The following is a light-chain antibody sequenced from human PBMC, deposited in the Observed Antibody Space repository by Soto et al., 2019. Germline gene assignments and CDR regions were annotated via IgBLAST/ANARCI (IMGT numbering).Light chain of an antibody. CDR2: GAS. CDR3: QQYNNPTT. Sequence: EIVMTQSPATLSVSPGERATLSCRASQSVSSNLAWYQQKPGQAPRLLISGASTRATGIPARFSGSGSGTEFTLTISSLQSEDFAVYYCQQYNNPTTFGPGTKVDIK. J-gene: IGKJ3*01. V-gene: IGKV3D-15*01. CDR1: QSVSSN.